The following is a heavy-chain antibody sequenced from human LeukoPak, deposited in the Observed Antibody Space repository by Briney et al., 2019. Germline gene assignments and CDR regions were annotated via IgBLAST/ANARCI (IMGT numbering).Heavy chain of an antibody. CDR3: ARGLRFWYNWFDP. CDR1: GGSFSGYY. Sequence: KSSETLSLTCAVYGGSFSGYYWSWIRPPPGKGLEWSGEINHSGSTNYNPSLKTRVTISVDTSKNQFSLKLSSVTAADTAVYYCARGLRFWYNWFDPWGQGTLVTVSS. D-gene: IGHD3-3*01. V-gene: IGHV4-34*01. CDR2: INHSGST. J-gene: IGHJ5*02.